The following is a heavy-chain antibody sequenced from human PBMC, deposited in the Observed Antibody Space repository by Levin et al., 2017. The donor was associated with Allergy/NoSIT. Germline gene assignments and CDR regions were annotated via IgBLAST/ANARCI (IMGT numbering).Heavy chain of an antibody. CDR2: IHDGGTT. Sequence: ETLSLTCTVSGESLSGYYWTWIRQPPGKGLEWIGEIHDGGTTNNNPSLKSRLTLSVDTSKSQFSLNLRSVTAADAAVYYCARRLRYFDWSRGLDTWGQGIPVTVSS. CDR3: ARRLRYFDWSRGLDT. V-gene: IGHV4-34*01. J-gene: IGHJ5*02. CDR1: GESLSGYY. D-gene: IGHD3-9*01.